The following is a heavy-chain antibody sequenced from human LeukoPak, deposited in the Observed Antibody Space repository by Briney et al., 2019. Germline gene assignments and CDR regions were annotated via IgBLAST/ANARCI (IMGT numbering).Heavy chain of an antibody. CDR3: SRGGAPAGYAYDI. Sequence: GGSLRLSCATSGFTFSNFDLHWVRQATGEGLEWVSAIGTAGDTYYPDSVKGRFTISRDNAKNSFYLQMNNLRAGDTAVYYRSRGGAPAGYAYDIWGHGTVVTVSS. V-gene: IGHV3-13*01. CDR1: GFTFSNFD. CDR2: IGTAGDT. D-gene: IGHD6-13*01. J-gene: IGHJ3*02.